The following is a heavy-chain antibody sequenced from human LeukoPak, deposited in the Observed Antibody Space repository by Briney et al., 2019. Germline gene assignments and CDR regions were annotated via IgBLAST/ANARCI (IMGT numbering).Heavy chain of an antibody. CDR3: ARYQTPIAAAGSRYAFDI. CDR1: GGSISSYY. CDR2: IYYSGST. Sequence: SETLSLTCIVSGGSISSYYWSWIRQPPGKGLEWIGYIYYSGSTSYNPSLKSRVTMLVDTSKNQFSLKLSSVTAADTAVYYCARYQTPIAAAGSRYAFDIWGQGTMVTVSS. J-gene: IGHJ3*02. D-gene: IGHD6-13*01. V-gene: IGHV4-59*01.